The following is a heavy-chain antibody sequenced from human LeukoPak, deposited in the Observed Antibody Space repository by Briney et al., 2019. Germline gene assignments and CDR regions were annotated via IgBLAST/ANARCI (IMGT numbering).Heavy chain of an antibody. J-gene: IGHJ6*04. Sequence: GGSPRLSCAASGFTFSSYGMHWVRQAPGKGLEGVAVISYDGSNKYYADSVKGRFTISRDNSKNTLYLQMNSLRAEDTAVYYCAKDRSVAGNYYYYGMDVWGKGATVTVSS. D-gene: IGHD6-19*01. CDR3: AKDRSVAGNYYYYGMDV. V-gene: IGHV3-30*18. CDR2: ISYDGSNK. CDR1: GFTFSSYG.